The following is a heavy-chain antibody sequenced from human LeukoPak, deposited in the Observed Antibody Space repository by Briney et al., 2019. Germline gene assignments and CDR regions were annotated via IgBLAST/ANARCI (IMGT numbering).Heavy chain of an antibody. Sequence: GGSLRLSCAASGFAFSSYAMSWVRQAPGKGLEWVSAISGSGGSTYYADSVKGRFTISRDNSKNTLYLQMSSLRAEDTAVYYCAKDLEWLLTVPYFDYWGQGTLVTVSS. J-gene: IGHJ4*02. CDR1: GFAFSSYA. CDR3: AKDLEWLLTVPYFDY. V-gene: IGHV3-23*01. D-gene: IGHD3-3*01. CDR2: ISGSGGST.